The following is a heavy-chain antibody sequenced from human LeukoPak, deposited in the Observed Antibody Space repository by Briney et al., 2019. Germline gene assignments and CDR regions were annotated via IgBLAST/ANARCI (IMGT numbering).Heavy chain of an antibody. J-gene: IGHJ4*02. CDR1: GFTLSLYW. D-gene: IGHD3-16*01. V-gene: IGHV3-7*01. CDR3: ARGRGLEY. Sequence: GGSLRLSCAASGFTLSLYWMSWVRQAPGKGLEWVVNIREDGGEKYYVDSVKGRFTISRDNTKNSLYLQMNSLRAEDTAVYYCARGRGLEYWGQGTLVTVSS. CDR2: IREDGGEK.